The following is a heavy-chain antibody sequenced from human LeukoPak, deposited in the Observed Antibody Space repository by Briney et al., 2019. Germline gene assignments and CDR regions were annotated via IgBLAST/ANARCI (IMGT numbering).Heavy chain of an antibody. V-gene: IGHV3-23*01. CDR2: ISGSGGVT. CDR3: AKGGIYGVVINF. D-gene: IGHD3-3*01. J-gene: IGHJ4*02. CDR1: GFPFITHA. Sequence: GSLELSFTASGFPFITHAMSWGRPAPGEGLEGVSGISGSGGVTYDADSVKGRFTISRDNSKNTVYLQMNSLGAEDTAVYYCAKGGIYGVVINFWGQGTLVTVSS.